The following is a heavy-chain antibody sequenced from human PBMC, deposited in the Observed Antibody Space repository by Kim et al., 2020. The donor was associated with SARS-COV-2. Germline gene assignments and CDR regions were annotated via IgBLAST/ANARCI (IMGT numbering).Heavy chain of an antibody. J-gene: IGHJ1*01. D-gene: IGHD6-19*01. V-gene: IGHV1-3*01. CDR3: VRVAVTGTGYFQH. CDR2: INGGSGDT. CDR1: GYSFTKYA. Sequence: ASVKVSCKASGYSFTKYALHWLRQAPGQRLEWMGWINGGSGDTRYSQRFQGRLSFTRDTSANTVYMELSSLRSEDTAIFYCVRVAVTGTGYFQHWGQGTLVTVSS.